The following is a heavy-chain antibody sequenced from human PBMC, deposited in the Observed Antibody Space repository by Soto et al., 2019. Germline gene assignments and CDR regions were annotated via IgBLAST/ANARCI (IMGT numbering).Heavy chain of an antibody. CDR1: GFTFSSYT. D-gene: IGHD2-15*01. CDR2: ILYDGSKK. CDR3: VIDGTPDKDRDV. Sequence: QVQLVESGGGVVQPGRSLRLSCAASGFTFSSYTMHWVRQAPGKGLEWVAVILYDGSKKDYADSVKGRFTISRDNSKNTLYLEMNSLRAEDAAVYYCVIDGTPDKDRDVWGQGTTVTVSS. J-gene: IGHJ6*02. V-gene: IGHV3-30-3*01.